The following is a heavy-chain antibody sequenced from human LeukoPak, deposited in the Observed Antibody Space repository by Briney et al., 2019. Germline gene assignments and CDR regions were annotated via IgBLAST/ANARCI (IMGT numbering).Heavy chain of an antibody. D-gene: IGHD6-19*01. CDR1: GGSISSSNW. J-gene: IGHJ4*02. CDR2: IYHSGST. Sequence: PSETLSLTCAVSGGSISSSNWWSWVRQPPGKGLEWIGEIYHSGSTNYNPSLKSRVTISVDKSKNQFSLKLSSVTAADTAVYYCARWTIAVAAQFDYWGQGTLVTVSS. CDR3: ARWTIAVAAQFDY. V-gene: IGHV4-4*02.